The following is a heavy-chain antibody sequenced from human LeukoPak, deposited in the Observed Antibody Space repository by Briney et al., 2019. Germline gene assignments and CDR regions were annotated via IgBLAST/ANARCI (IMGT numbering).Heavy chain of an antibody. CDR3: AKDPIGITGTSWFDY. V-gene: IGHV3-23*01. CDR1: GFTFSSYA. D-gene: IGHD1-7*01. J-gene: IGHJ4*02. CDR2: ISGSGGST. Sequence: PPGGSLRLSCAASGFTFSSYAMSWVRQTPGKGLEWVSAISGSGGSTYYADSVKGRFTISRDNSKNTLYLQMNSLRAEDTAVYYCAKDPIGITGTSWFDYWGQGTLVTVSS.